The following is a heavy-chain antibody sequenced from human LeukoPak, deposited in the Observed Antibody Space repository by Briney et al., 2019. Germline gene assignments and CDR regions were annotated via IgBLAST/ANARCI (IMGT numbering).Heavy chain of an antibody. CDR3: ARHDSYGPVNWFDP. Sequence: SDTLSLPCALSGGSIRSNNYYWGWIPQPPGKGLEWFATLYYTGSTFYHPSLKRRATIAIDTSRNQYSLKLNSVTAADTAVYYFARHDSYGPVNWFDPWGVGIQVTVSS. J-gene: IGHJ5*02. D-gene: IGHD3-10*01. CDR1: GGSIRSNNYY. CDR2: LYYTGST. V-gene: IGHV4-39*01.